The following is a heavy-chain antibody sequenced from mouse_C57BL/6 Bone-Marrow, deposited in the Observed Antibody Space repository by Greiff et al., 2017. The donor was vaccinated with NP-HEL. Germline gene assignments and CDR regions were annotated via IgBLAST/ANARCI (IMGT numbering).Heavy chain of an antibody. J-gene: IGHJ2*01. CDR1: GYTFTEYT. CDR3: ARHGYYYGSTYGNYFDY. CDR2: FYPGSGSI. V-gene: IGHV1-62-2*01. D-gene: IGHD1-1*01. Sequence: VQLQQSGAELVKPGASVKLSCKASGYTFTEYTIPWVKQRSGQGLEWIGWFYPGSGSIKYNEKFKDKATLTADKSSSTVYMELSRLTSEDSAVYFCARHGYYYGSTYGNYFDYWGQGTTLTVSS.